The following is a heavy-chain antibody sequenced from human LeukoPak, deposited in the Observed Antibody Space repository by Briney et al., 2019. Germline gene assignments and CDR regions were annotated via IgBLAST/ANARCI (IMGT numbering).Heavy chain of an antibody. CDR3: AKRAFSIGWPVFDP. D-gene: IGHD6-19*01. CDR2: IFYSGST. J-gene: IGHJ5*02. Sequence: SETLCLTCTVSGCSISSYYLNWIRQPPGKGLEWIGEIFYSGSTDYNPSLKSRVTISLDTSKNQFSLNLSSVTAADTAVYYCAKRAFSIGWPVFDPWGQGTLVTVSS. V-gene: IGHV4-59*08. CDR1: GCSISSYY.